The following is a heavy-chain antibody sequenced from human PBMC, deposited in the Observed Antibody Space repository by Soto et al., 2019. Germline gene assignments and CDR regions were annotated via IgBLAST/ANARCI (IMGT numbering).Heavy chain of an antibody. J-gene: IGHJ6*02. Sequence: GASVKVSCKASGYTFTSYGISWVRQAPGQGLEWMGWISAYNGNTTPAQKLQGRVTMTTDTYTSTAYMELRSVRSEDTAVYNCARDYRRSWSPYYYGMDVWGQGTTVTVSS. D-gene: IGHD3-10*01. CDR2: ISAYNGNT. CDR1: GYTFTSYG. CDR3: ARDYRRSWSPYYYGMDV. V-gene: IGHV1-18*04.